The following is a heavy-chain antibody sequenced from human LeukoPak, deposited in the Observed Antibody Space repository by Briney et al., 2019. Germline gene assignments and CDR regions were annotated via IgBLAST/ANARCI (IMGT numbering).Heavy chain of an antibody. J-gene: IGHJ4*02. V-gene: IGHV4-4*07. CDR2: IYTSGTT. CDR3: ARGAPSDS. CDR1: GGSISGGSISSYY. Sequence: SETLSLTCTVSGGSISGGSISSYYWSWVRQPAGKGLEWIGRIYTSGTTNYNPSLKSRVTMSVDTSKNQFSLKLNSVTAADPAVYYCARGAPSDSWGQGTLVTVSS.